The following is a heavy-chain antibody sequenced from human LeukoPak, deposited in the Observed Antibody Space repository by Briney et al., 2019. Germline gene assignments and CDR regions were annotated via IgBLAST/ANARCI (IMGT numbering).Heavy chain of an antibody. Sequence: PSETLSLTCAVYGGSFSGYYWSWIRQPPGKGLEWIGEINHSGSTNYNPSLKSRVTISVDTSKNQFSLKLSSVTAADTAVYYCARTPLQYYDSSGSLELWGQGTLVTVSS. J-gene: IGHJ4*02. CDR2: INHSGST. CDR1: GGSFSGYY. V-gene: IGHV4-34*01. D-gene: IGHD3-22*01. CDR3: ARTPLQYYDSSGSLEL.